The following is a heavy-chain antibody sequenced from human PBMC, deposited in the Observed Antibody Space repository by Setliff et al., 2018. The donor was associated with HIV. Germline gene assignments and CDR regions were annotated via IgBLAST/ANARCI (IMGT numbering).Heavy chain of an antibody. CDR1: GYTFTSYD. CDR3: ARVPYSSGY. CDR2: MNPNIGNT. V-gene: IGHV1-8*02. J-gene: IGHJ4*02. D-gene: IGHD6-19*01. Sequence: GASVKVSCKASGYTFTSYDINWVRQATGQGLGWMGWMNPNIGNTVYAQMFQCRVTMTRNTSISTAYMELSSLRSEDTAVYHCARVPYSSGYWGQGTLVTVSS.